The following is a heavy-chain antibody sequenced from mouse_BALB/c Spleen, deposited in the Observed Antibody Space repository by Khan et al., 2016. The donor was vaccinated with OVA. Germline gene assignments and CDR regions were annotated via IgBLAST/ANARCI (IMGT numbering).Heavy chain of an antibody. CDR1: GYTFTSYT. V-gene: IGHV1-4*01. J-gene: IGHJ3*01. CDR3: VRDGAYHRNDDWFAY. Sequence: QVQLKESGAELARPGASVKMSCKASGYTFTSYTIHWIKKRPGQGLEWIGYINPSNGYTNYNQKFKDKATLPTDKSSTTAYLQLSSLTSDDSAVYNCVRDGAYHRNDDWFAYWGQGTLVTVSA. D-gene: IGHD2-14*01. CDR2: INPSNGYT.